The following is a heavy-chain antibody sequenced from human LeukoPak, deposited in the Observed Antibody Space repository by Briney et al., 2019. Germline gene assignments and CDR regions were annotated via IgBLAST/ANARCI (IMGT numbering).Heavy chain of an antibody. CDR1: GYTFTAYY. Sequence: ASVKVSCKTSGYTFTAYYIHWVRQAPGQGLEWMGWINPNSGGTNYAQKFQGRVTMTRDTSISTAYMELSRLRSDDTAVYYCARGDYYDSSTHDYWGQGTLVTVSS. V-gene: IGHV1-2*02. CDR3: ARGDYYDSSTHDY. D-gene: IGHD3-22*01. CDR2: INPNSGGT. J-gene: IGHJ4*02.